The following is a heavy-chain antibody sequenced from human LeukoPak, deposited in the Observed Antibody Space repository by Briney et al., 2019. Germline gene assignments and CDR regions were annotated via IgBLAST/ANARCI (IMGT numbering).Heavy chain of an antibody. CDR3: ARTDRQGTGIDPARIVVVPAAPSSY. J-gene: IGHJ4*02. D-gene: IGHD2-2*01. CDR2: ISAYNGNT. CDR1: GYTFTSYD. V-gene: IGHV1-18*01. Sequence: ASVKVSCKASGYTFTSYDISWVRQAPGQGLEWMGWISAYNGNTNYAQKLQGRVTMTTDTSTSTAYMELRSLRSDDTAVYYCARTDRQGTGIDPARIVVVPAAPSSYWGQGTLVTVSS.